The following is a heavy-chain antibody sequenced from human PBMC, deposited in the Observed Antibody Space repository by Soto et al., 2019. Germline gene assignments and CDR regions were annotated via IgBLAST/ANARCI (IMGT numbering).Heavy chain of an antibody. CDR3: ARGGEYSSSSGTYDAFDI. D-gene: IGHD6-6*01. V-gene: IGHV1-2*04. J-gene: IGHJ3*02. CDR2: INPNSGGT. CDR1: GYTFTGYY. Sequence: ASVKVSCKASGYTFTGYYMHWVRQAPGQGLEWMGWINPNSGGTKYAQKFQGWVTMTRDTSISTAYMELSRLRSDDTAVYYCARGGEYSSSSGTYDAFDIWGQGTMVTVSS.